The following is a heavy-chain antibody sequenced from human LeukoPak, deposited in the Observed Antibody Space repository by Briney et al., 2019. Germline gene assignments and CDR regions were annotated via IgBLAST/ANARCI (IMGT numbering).Heavy chain of an antibody. CDR3: ARSSHSRIAAAGSDYYGMDV. CDR1: GYTFTGYY. Sequence: GASVKVSCKASGYTFTGYYMHWVRQAPGQGLEWMGWINPNSGGTNYAQKFQGRVTMTRDTSISTAYMELGRLRSDDTAVYYCARSSHSRIAAAGSDYYGMDVWGQGTTVTVSS. D-gene: IGHD6-13*01. V-gene: IGHV1-2*02. J-gene: IGHJ6*02. CDR2: INPNSGGT.